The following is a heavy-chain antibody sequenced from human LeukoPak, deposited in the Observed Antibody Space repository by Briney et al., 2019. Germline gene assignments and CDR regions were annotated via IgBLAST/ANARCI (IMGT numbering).Heavy chain of an antibody. D-gene: IGHD6-19*01. CDR1: GFTFSNYW. J-gene: IGHJ4*02. Sequence: PGGSLRLSCAASGFTFSNYWMSWVRQAPGKGLEWVANIKQDGSEKFYVDSVKGRLTISRDNAKHSLYLQMNSLRVEDTAVYYCARVQGSSGPGIFEYWGQGTLVTVSS. V-gene: IGHV3-7*01. CDR3: ARVQGSSGPGIFEY. CDR2: IKQDGSEK.